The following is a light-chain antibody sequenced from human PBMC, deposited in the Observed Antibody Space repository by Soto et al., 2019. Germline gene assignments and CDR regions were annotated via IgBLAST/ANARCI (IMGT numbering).Light chain of an antibody. CDR2: EVS. V-gene: IGLV2-14*01. J-gene: IGLJ1*01. CDR3: SSYTSSSTL. CDR1: SSDVGDYNY. Sequence: QSVLTQPPSVSGAPRQRVTISCSGTSSDVGDYNYVSWYQQHPGKAPKLMIYEVSNRPSGVSNRFSGSKSGNTASLTISGLQAEDEADYYCSSYTSSSTLFGTGTKLTVL.